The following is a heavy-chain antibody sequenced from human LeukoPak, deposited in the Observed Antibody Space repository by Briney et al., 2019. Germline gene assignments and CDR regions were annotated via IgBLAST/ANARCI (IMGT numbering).Heavy chain of an antibody. V-gene: IGHV1-18*01. CDR2: ISAYNGNT. CDR1: GHTFTSYG. J-gene: IGHJ6*02. CDR3: ARGDIKFTRYYYYGMDV. Sequence: GASVRVSCKASGHTFTSYGISWVRQAPGQGLEWMGWISAYNGNTNYAQKLQGRVTMTTDTSTSTAYMELRSLRSDDTAVYYCARGDIKFTRYYYYGMDVWGQGTTVTVS.